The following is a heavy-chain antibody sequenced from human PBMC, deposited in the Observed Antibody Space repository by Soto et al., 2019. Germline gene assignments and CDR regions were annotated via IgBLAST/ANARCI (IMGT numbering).Heavy chain of an antibody. Sequence: QVQLVQSGAEVKKPGASVKVSCKASGYTFTSYGISWVRQAPGQGLEWMGWISAYNGNTNYAQKLQGRVTMTTDTSTSTAYIELRSLRSDDTAVYYCARDRAKKIAAPRPDYWGQGTLVTVSS. D-gene: IGHD6-6*01. CDR2: ISAYNGNT. J-gene: IGHJ4*02. CDR1: GYTFTSYG. V-gene: IGHV1-18*01. CDR3: ARDRAKKIAAPRPDY.